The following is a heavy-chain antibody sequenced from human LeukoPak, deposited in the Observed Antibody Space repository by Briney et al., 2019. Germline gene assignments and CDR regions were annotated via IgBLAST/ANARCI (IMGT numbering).Heavy chain of an antibody. Sequence: PGGSLRLSCAASGFTFSSFSMNWVRQAPGEGLVWVSRINSDGSSTSYADSVKGRFTTSRDNAKNTLYLQMNSLRAEDTAVFYCTRGGTSDTSGYFKLDYWGRGTLVTVSS. J-gene: IGHJ4*02. V-gene: IGHV3-74*01. CDR1: GFTFSSFS. D-gene: IGHD3-22*01. CDR3: TRGGTSDTSGYFKLDY. CDR2: INSDGSST.